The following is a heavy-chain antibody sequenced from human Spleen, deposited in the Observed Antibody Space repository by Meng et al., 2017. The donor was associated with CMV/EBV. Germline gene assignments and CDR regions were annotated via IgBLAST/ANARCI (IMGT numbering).Heavy chain of an antibody. J-gene: IGHJ6*02. Sequence: CADSEFICNSMWMTWVSEDPGKGLEWVANINQDQSQKNYVDSVRGRFTISRDNAKNSLFLQMNSLRGEDTAVYYCARVAAAGRGMDVWGQGTTVTVSS. V-gene: IGHV3-7*04. CDR2: INQDQSQK. CDR1: EFICNSMW. CDR3: ARVAAAGRGMDV. D-gene: IGHD6-13*01.